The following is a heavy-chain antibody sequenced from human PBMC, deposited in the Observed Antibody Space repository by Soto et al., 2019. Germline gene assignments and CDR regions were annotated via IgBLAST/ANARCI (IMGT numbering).Heavy chain of an antibody. J-gene: IGHJ4*02. CDR3: ARAPAPLYSSSWYHVDY. D-gene: IGHD6-13*01. V-gene: IGHV4-59*01. CDR1: GGSISSYY. CDR2: IYYSGST. Sequence: QVQLQESGPGLVKPSETLSLTCTVSGGSISSYYWSWIRQPPGKGLEWIGYIYYSGSTNYNPSLTSRVTLPVHTAKNHFSLTPSSGNPPDTAVYYCARAPAPLYSSSWYHVDYWGQGTLVTVSS.